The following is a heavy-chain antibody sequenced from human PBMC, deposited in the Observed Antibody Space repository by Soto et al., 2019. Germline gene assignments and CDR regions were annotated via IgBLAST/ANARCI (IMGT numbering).Heavy chain of an antibody. CDR1: GGSFSGYY. CDR2: INHSGST. Sequence: QVQLQKWGAGLLKPSETLSLTCAVYGGSFSGYYWSWIRQPPVKGLEWSGEINHSGSTNYNPSLTSGVSISVDTSKNQFSLKLSSVTAADTAVYYCARRNDILTAFDYWGQGTLVTVSS. J-gene: IGHJ4*02. D-gene: IGHD3-9*01. CDR3: ARRNDILTAFDY. V-gene: IGHV4-34*01.